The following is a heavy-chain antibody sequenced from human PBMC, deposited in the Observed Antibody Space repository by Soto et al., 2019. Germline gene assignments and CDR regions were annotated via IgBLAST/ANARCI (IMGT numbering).Heavy chain of an antibody. V-gene: IGHV4-34*01. D-gene: IGHD3-9*01. CDR3: ARVVAYHDILTGYPRFYGMDV. CDR1: GGFFSGYY. Sequence: SETLSLTCAVYGGFFSGYYWSWIRQPPGKGLEWIGEINHSGSTNYNPSLKSRVTISVDTSKNQFSLKLSSVTAADTAVYYCARVVAYHDILTGYPRFYGMDVWGQGITVT. J-gene: IGHJ6*02. CDR2: INHSGST.